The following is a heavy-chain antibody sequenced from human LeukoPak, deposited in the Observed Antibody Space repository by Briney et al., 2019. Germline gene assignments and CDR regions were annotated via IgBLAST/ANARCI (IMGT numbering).Heavy chain of an antibody. J-gene: IGHJ4*02. CDR1: GFTFSSYG. V-gene: IGHV3-30*18. CDR2: ISYDGSNK. Sequence: PGRSLRLPCAASGFTFSSYGMHWVRQAPGKGLEWVAVISYDGSNKYYADSVKGRFTISRDNSKNTLYLQMNSLRAEDTAVYYCAKEGYSSSWYRGSGLYYFDYWGQGTLVTVSS. D-gene: IGHD6-13*01. CDR3: AKEGYSSSWYRGSGLYYFDY.